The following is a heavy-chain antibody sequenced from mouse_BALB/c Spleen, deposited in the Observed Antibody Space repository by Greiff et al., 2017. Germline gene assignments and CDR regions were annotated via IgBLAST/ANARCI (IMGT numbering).Heavy chain of an antibody. D-gene: IGHD2-14*01. Sequence: DVKLVESGGGLVKPGGSLKLSCAASGFTFSSYTMSWVRQTPEKRLEWVATISSGGGNTYYPDSVKGRFTISRDNAKNNLYLQMSSLRSENTALYYCARSGGYRYDGFAYWGQGTLVTVSA. V-gene: IGHV5-9*03. J-gene: IGHJ3*01. CDR1: GFTFSSYT. CDR2: ISSGGGNT. CDR3: ARSGGYRYDGFAY.